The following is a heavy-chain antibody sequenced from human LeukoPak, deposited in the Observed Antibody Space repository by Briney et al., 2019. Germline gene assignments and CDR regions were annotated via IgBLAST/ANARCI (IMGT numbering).Heavy chain of an antibody. D-gene: IGHD3/OR15-3a*01. CDR1: GITLSNYG. J-gene: IGHJ4*02. CDR3: PKRGVVIRVILVGFHKEAYYFES. Sequence: GGSLRLSCAVSGITLSNYGMNWVRQAPGKGLEWVAGISDSVGNTNYADSVKGRFTISRDNPKNTLYLQMNSLRAEDTAVYFCPKRGVVIRVILVGFHKEAYYFESWGQGVLVTVSS. V-gene: IGHV3-23*01. CDR2: ISDSVGNT.